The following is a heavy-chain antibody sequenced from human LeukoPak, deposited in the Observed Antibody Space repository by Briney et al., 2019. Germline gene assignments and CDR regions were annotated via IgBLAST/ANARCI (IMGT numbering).Heavy chain of an antibody. CDR2: IYYSGST. Sequence: SETLSLTCTVSGGSISNYYWNWIRQPPGQGLEWIGHIYYSGSTNYNPSLKSRVTISVDTSKNQFSLKLSSVTAADTAVYYCARKVESTVAIAFENWFDPWGQGTPVSVSS. V-gene: IGHV4-59*01. J-gene: IGHJ5*02. CDR1: GGSISNYY. CDR3: ARKVESTVAIAFENWFDP. D-gene: IGHD4-11*01.